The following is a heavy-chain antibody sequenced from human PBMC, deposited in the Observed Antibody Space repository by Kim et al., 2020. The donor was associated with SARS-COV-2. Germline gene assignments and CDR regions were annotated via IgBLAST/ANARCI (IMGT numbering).Heavy chain of an antibody. CDR1: GYSFTTYY. CDR3: ARQFSVTVDY. Sequence: GESLKISCKGSGYSFTTYYITWVRQMPGKGLEWMGRIDPSDSYINYSPSFQGHVTISVDKSINTAYLQWSSLKASDTAMYYCARQFSVTVDYWGQGTLVTVSS. CDR2: IDPSDSYI. V-gene: IGHV5-10-1*01. D-gene: IGHD2-21*02. J-gene: IGHJ4*02.